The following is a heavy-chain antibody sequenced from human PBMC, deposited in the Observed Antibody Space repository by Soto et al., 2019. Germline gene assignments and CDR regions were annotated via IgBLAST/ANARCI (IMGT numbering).Heavy chain of an antibody. V-gene: IGHV5-51*01. Sequence: PGESLKISCKASEFSFTNFWIGWVRQMPGKGLEWMGIIYPGDSDTRYSPSFQGQVTISADKSVSTAYLQWSNLKASDTAMYYCDRGTMAYYFDYWGQGTLVTVYS. CDR2: IYPGDSDT. CDR3: DRGTMAYYFDY. J-gene: IGHJ4*02. CDR1: EFSFTNFW. D-gene: IGHD1-7*01.